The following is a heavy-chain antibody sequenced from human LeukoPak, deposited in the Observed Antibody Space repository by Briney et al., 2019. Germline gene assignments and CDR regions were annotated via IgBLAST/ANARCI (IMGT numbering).Heavy chain of an antibody. CDR3: AKTLYGSGRPNPRSYYYYGMDV. Sequence: GGSLRLSCAASGFTFSSYGMHWVRQAPGKGLEWVAVISYDGSNKYYADSVKGRFTISRDNSKNTLYLQMNSLGAEDTAVYYCAKTLYGSGRPNPRSYYYYGMDVWGQGTTVTVSS. CDR1: GFTFSSYG. CDR2: ISYDGSNK. J-gene: IGHJ6*02. D-gene: IGHD3-10*01. V-gene: IGHV3-30*18.